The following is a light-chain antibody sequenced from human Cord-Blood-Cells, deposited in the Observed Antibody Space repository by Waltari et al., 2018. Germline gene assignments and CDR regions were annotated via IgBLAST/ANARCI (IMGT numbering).Light chain of an antibody. Sequence: QSALTQPASVSGSPGQSIPISCTGTSSDVRGYNYVSWYQQHPGKAPKLMIYEVSNRPSGVSNRFSGSKSGNTASLTISGLQAEDEADYYCSSYTSSSTLVFGGGTKLTVL. CDR2: EVS. CDR1: SSDVRGYNY. V-gene: IGLV2-14*01. J-gene: IGLJ2*01. CDR3: SSYTSSSTLV.